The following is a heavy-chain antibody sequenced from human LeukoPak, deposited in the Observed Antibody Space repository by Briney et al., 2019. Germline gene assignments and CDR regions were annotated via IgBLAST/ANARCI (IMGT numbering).Heavy chain of an antibody. CDR2: ISWNSGSI. CDR3: AKDIAAAGTDAFDI. Sequence: PGGSLRLSCAASGFTFSSYSMNWVRRAPGKGLEWVSGISWNSGSIGYADSVKGRFTISRDNAKNSLYLQMNSLRAEDMALYYCAKDIAAAGTDAFDIWGQGTMVTVSS. CDR1: GFTFSSYS. J-gene: IGHJ3*02. V-gene: IGHV3-9*03. D-gene: IGHD6-13*01.